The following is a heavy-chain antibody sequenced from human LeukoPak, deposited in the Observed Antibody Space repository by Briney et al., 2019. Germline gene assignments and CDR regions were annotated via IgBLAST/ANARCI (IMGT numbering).Heavy chain of an antibody. Sequence: SETLSLTCTVSGGSISSYYWSWIRQPPGKGLEWIGYIYYSGSTNYNTSLKSRVTISVDTSKNQFSLKLSSVTAADTAVYYCARSSGWYPPYDYYSMDAWGQGTTVTVSS. V-gene: IGHV4-59*08. CDR1: GGSISSYY. CDR3: ARSSGWYPPYDYYSMDA. J-gene: IGHJ6*02. CDR2: IYYSGST. D-gene: IGHD6-19*01.